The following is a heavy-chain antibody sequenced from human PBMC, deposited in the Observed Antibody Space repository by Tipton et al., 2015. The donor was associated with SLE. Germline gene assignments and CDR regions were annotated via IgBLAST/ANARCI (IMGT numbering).Heavy chain of an antibody. CDR1: GGSISSGSYY. CDR3: ARELGDYWYFDL. V-gene: IGHV4-61*09. D-gene: IGHD3-16*01. J-gene: IGHJ2*01. CDR2: IYTSGST. Sequence: TLSLTCTVSGGSISSGSYYWSWIRQPAGKGLEWIGYIYTSGSTNYNPSLKSRVTISVDTSKNQFSLQLNSVTPEDTAVYYCARELGDYWYFDLWGRGTLVTVSS.